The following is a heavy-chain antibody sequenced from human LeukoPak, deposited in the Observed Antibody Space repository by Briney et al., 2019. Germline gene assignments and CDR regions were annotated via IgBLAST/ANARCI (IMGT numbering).Heavy chain of an antibody. Sequence: SETLSLTCAVYGGSLSGYYWMWLRPPPGKGLEWIVEINHSESTNYNPSLKSRVTISVAASKNQFSPKLSSVTAADTAVYYCARFSLFIGDYGMRFDYWGQGTLVTVSS. J-gene: IGHJ4*02. CDR1: GGSLSGYY. CDR3: ARFSLFIGDYGMRFDY. V-gene: IGHV4-34*01. CDR2: INHSEST. D-gene: IGHD4-17*01.